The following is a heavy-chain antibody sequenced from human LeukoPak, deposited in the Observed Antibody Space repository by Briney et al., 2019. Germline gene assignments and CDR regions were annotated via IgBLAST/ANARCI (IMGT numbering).Heavy chain of an antibody. J-gene: IGHJ4*02. CDR3: SVWFGESSH. CDR2: ISPNSGGT. CDR1: GYTFTDYN. V-gene: IGHV1-2*02. Sequence: ASVKVSCKTSGYTFTDYNIHWVRQAPGQGLGWMGWISPNSGGTNYARRFQGMVTMTRDTSISAAYMDLSSLKSDDTATYYCSVWFGESSHWGQGTLVTVSS. D-gene: IGHD3-10*01.